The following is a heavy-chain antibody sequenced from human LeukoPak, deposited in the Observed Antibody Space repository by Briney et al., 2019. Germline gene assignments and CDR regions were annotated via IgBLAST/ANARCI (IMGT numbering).Heavy chain of an antibody. Sequence: GGSLRLSCAASGFTVSSNYMSWVRQAPGKGLEWVSVIYSGGSTYYADSVKGRFTISRDNSKNTLYLQMNSLRAEDAAVYYCARLTVTYAYYWGQGTLVTVSS. D-gene: IGHD4-17*01. CDR2: IYSGGST. CDR3: ARLTVTYAYY. CDR1: GFTVSSNY. V-gene: IGHV3-53*01. J-gene: IGHJ4*02.